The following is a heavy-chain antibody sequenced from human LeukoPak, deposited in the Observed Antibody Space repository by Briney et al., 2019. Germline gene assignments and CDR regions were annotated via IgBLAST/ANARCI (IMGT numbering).Heavy chain of an antibody. D-gene: IGHD3-22*01. CDR1: GYTFSSYG. Sequence: GASVKVSCKASGYTFSSYGMHWVRQAPGKGLEWVAVIWYDGSNKYYADSVKGRFTISRDNSKNTLYLQMNSLRAEDTAVYYCARDRDYYDSSGYPAFDYWGQGTLVTVSS. V-gene: IGHV3-33*01. J-gene: IGHJ4*02. CDR3: ARDRDYYDSSGYPAFDY. CDR2: IWYDGSNK.